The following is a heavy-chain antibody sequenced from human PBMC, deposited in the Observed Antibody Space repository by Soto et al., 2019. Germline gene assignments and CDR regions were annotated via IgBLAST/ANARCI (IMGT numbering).Heavy chain of an antibody. Sequence: QVQLVESGGGVVQPGRSLRLSCAASGFTLSSSTMHWVRQAPGKGLEWVAVISYDGSNKYYADSVKGRFTISRDNSKNTLYLQMNSLRAEDTAVFYCARASATDYFDFWGQGTLVTVSS. CDR1: GFTLSSST. J-gene: IGHJ4*02. CDR2: ISYDGSNK. V-gene: IGHV3-30-3*01. CDR3: ARASATDYFDF.